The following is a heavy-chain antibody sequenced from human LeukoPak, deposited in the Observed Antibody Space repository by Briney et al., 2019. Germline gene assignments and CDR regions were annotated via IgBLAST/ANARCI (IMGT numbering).Heavy chain of an antibody. CDR2: ISSSGSTI. CDR3: ARGPSGYHNT. V-gene: IGHV3-48*03. D-gene: IGHD5-12*01. CDR1: GFTFSSYE. J-gene: IGHJ4*02. Sequence: GGSLRLSCAASGFTFSSYEMNWVRQAPGKGLEWVSYISSSGSTIYYADSVKGRLTISRDNSKNTLYLQMNSLRAEDTAVYYCARGPSGYHNTGGQGTLVTVSS.